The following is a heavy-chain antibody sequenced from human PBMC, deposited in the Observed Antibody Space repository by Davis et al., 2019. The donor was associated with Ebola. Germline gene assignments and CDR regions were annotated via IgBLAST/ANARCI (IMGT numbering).Heavy chain of an antibody. Sequence: PGGSLRLSCSASGFTFSSYAMHWVRQAPGKGLEYVSAISSNGGSTYYADSVKGRFTISRDNAKNSLYLQMNSLRAEDTAVYYCARGDCSSTSCYQEDYYYYMDVWGKGTTVTVSS. CDR2: ISSNGGST. V-gene: IGHV3-64*04. CDR1: GFTFSSYA. J-gene: IGHJ6*03. D-gene: IGHD2-2*01. CDR3: ARGDCSSTSCYQEDYYYYMDV.